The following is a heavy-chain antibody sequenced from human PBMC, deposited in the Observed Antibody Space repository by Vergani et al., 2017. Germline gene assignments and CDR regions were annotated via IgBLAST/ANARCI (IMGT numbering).Heavy chain of an antibody. V-gene: IGHV3-23*01. CDR2: ISGSGGXT. D-gene: IGHD3-22*01. CDR1: GFTFSSYA. CDR3: ARVSYDSSGYYYVGRWDAFDI. Sequence: EVQLLESGGGLVQPGGSLRLSCAASGFTFSSYAMSWVRQAPGKGLEWVSAISGSGGXTYYADSVKGRFTISRDNSKNTLYLQMNSLRAEDTAVYYCARVSYDSSGYYYVGRWDAFDIWGQGTMVTVSS. J-gene: IGHJ3*02.